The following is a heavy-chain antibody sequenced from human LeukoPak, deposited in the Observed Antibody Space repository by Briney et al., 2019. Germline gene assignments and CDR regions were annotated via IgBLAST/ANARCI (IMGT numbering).Heavy chain of an antibody. CDR2: INHSGST. V-gene: IGHV4-34*01. Sequence: PSETLSPTCAVYGGSFSGYYWSWIRQPPGKGLEWIGEINHSGSTNYNPSLKSRVTISVDTSKNQFSLKPSSVTAADTAVYYCATLYGSGTTEDYFDYWGQGTLVTVSS. J-gene: IGHJ4*02. CDR1: GGSFSGYY. D-gene: IGHD3-10*01. CDR3: ATLYGSGTTEDYFDY.